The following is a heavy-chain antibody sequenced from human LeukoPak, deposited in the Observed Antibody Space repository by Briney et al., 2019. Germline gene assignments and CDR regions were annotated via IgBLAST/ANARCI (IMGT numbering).Heavy chain of an antibody. CDR3: ARDLSSSWYESYYYYYYGMDV. D-gene: IGHD6-13*01. J-gene: IGHJ6*02. V-gene: IGHV3-21*01. CDR1: GFTFSSYS. CDR2: ISSSSSYI. Sequence: GGSLRLSCAASGFTFSSYSMNWVRQAPGKGLEWVSSISSSSSYIYYADSVKGRFTISRDNAKNSLYLQMNSLRAEDTAVYYCARDLSSSWYESYYYYYYGMDVWGQGTTVTVSS.